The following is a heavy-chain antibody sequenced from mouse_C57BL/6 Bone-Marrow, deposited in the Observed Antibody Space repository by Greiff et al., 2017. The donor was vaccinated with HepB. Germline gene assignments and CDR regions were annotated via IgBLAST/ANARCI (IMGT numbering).Heavy chain of an antibody. Sequence: QVQLQQSGADLARPGASVKLSCKASGYTFTSYGISWVKQRTGRGLEWIGEIYPRSGNTYSNEKLKGKAALTADKSSSTAYMELRSLTSEDSAVYVCARFKGLRPWYFDVWGTGTTVTVSS. CDR1: GYTFTSYG. J-gene: IGHJ1*03. D-gene: IGHD2-4*01. CDR3: ARFKGLRPWYFDV. V-gene: IGHV1-81*01. CDR2: IYPRSGNT.